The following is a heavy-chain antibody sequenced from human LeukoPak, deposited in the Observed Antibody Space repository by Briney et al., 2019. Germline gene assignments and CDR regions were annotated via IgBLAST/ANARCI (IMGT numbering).Heavy chain of an antibody. CDR2: IYYSGST. J-gene: IGHJ4*02. V-gene: IGHV4-59*01. CDR3: AGCSIPGGEIDY. CDR1: GGSISSYY. D-gene: IGHD1-26*01. Sequence: MASETLSLTCTVSGGSISSYYWSWIRQPPGKGLEWIGYIYYSGSTNYNPSLKSRVTISVDTTKNQFSLKLSSVTAADTAVYYCAGCSIPGGEIDYWGQGTLVTVSS.